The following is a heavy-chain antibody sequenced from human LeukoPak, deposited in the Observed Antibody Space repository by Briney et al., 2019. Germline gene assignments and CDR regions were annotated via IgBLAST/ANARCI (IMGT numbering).Heavy chain of an antibody. CDR2: IYSGGST. V-gene: IGHV3-66*01. D-gene: IGHD6-19*01. CDR1: RIXVSSNY. J-gene: IGHJ5*02. CDR3: ARDRSWFDP. Sequence: PGGSLRLSCVASRIXVSSNYITWVRQAPGKGLEWVSVIYSGGSTYYADSVKGRFTISRDNSKNTLYLQMNNLRVEDTAVYYCARDRSWFDPWGQGTPVTVSS.